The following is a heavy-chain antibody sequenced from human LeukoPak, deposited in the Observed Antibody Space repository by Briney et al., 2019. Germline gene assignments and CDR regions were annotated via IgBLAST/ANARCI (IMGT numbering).Heavy chain of an antibody. CDR1: GFTISDHY. CDR3: ARTAQFGVVEDAFDI. J-gene: IGHJ3*02. V-gene: IGHV3-72*01. Sequence: GGSLRLSCAASGFTISDHYMDWVRQAPGKGLEWIGRIRNKANSYRTEFAASVKGRFTLSIDDSKNSLYLQMNSLKTEDTAVYYCARTAQFGVVEDAFDIWGQGTMVTVSS. D-gene: IGHD3-3*01. CDR2: IRNKANSYRT.